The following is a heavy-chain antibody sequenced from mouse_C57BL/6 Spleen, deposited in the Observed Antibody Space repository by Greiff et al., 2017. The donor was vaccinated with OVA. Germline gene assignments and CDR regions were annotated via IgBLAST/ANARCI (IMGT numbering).Heavy chain of an antibody. D-gene: IGHD1-1*01. Sequence: EVQLQQSGPELVKPGASVKMSCKASGYTFTDYNMHWVKQSHGKSLEWIGYINPNNGGTSYNQKFKGKATLTVNKSSSTAYMELRSLTSEDSAVYYCARDGVYYGSSPWFAYWGQGTLVTVSA. CDR2: INPNNGGT. V-gene: IGHV1-22*01. CDR3: ARDGVYYGSSPWFAY. J-gene: IGHJ3*01. CDR1: GYTFTDYN.